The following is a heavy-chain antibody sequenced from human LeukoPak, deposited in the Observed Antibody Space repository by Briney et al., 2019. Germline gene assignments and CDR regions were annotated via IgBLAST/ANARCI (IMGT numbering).Heavy chain of an antibody. CDR2: INHSGGT. Sequence: PSETLSLTCAVYGGSFSGFCWSWIRQPPGKGLEWIGDINHSGGTNYIPSLKSRVTISVDTSKNQFSLKLSSVTAADTAVYYCARYYYGSGAPSFDYWGQGTLVTVSS. CDR3: ARYYYGSGAPSFDY. V-gene: IGHV4-34*01. CDR1: GGSFSGFC. J-gene: IGHJ4*02. D-gene: IGHD3-10*01.